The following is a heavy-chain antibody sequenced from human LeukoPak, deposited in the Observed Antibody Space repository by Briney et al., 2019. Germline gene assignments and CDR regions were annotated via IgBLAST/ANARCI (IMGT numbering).Heavy chain of an antibody. D-gene: IGHD3-22*01. V-gene: IGHV3-30*02. J-gene: IGHJ4*02. Sequence: GGSLRLSCAASGFTFSSYGMHWVRQAPGKGLEWVAFIRYDGGNKDYADSVKGRFTISRDNSKNTLFLQMNSLRAEDTAVYYCAKVGGYYYDSTGNTYFDYWGQGTLVTVSS. CDR2: IRYDGGNK. CDR1: GFTFSSYG. CDR3: AKVGGYYYDSTGNTYFDY.